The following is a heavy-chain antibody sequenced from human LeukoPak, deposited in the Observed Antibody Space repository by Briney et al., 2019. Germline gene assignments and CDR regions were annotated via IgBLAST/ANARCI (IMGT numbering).Heavy chain of an antibody. CDR3: AKDRHDSSGYYPFDY. CDR2: ISYDGSNK. Sequence: GRSLGLSCAASGFTFSSYGMHWVRPAPGKGLEWVAVISYDGSNKYYADSVKGRFTISRDNSKNTLYLQMNSLRAEDTAVYYCAKDRHDSSGYYPFDYWGQGTLVTVSS. V-gene: IGHV3-30*18. J-gene: IGHJ4*02. CDR1: GFTFSSYG. D-gene: IGHD3-22*01.